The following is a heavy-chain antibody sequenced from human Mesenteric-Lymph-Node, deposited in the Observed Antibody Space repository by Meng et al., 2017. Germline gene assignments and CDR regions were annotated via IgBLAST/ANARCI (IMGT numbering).Heavy chain of an antibody. Sequence: GESLKISCKGSGYSFTSYWIGWVRQMPGKGLEWMGIIYPGDSDTRYSPSFQGQVTISADKSISSAYLQWSSLKASDTAMYYCVRVGVVVAASDWGDYWGQGTLVTVSS. CDR1: GYSFTSYW. V-gene: IGHV5-51*01. D-gene: IGHD2-15*01. CDR3: VRVGVVVAASDWGDY. J-gene: IGHJ4*02. CDR2: IYPGDSDT.